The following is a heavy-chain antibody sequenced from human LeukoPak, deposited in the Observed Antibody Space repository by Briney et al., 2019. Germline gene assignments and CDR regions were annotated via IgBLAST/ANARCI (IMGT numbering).Heavy chain of an antibody. V-gene: IGHV3-23*01. CDR3: AKVTWESRPPDCNS. D-gene: IGHD6-6*01. CDR2: IRGSGDTA. Sequence: GGSLRLSCVATGFTFRNYDMAWVRQAPGKGLEWVSAIRGSGDTALYADSVKGRFTISRDNFKNIVYLEMNSLRAEDTATYYCAKVTWESRPPDCNSWVRGTIVALSS. CDR1: GFTFRNYD. J-gene: IGHJ4*02.